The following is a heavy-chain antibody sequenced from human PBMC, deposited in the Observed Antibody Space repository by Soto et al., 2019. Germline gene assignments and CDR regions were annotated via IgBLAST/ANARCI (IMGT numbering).Heavy chain of an antibody. CDR2: IYYSGST. CDR1: GGSIGSSSYY. Sequence: PSETLSLTCTVSGGSIGSSSYYWGWIRQPPGKGLEWIGYIYYSGSTYYNPSLKSRVTISVDTSKNQFSLKLSSVTAADTAVYYCASPKIAFYNWFDPWGQGTLVTVSS. D-gene: IGHD3-3*02. CDR3: ASPKIAFYNWFDP. V-gene: IGHV4-39*01. J-gene: IGHJ5*02.